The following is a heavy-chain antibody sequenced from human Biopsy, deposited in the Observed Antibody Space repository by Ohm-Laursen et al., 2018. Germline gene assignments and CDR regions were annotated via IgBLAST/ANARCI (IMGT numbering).Heavy chain of an antibody. V-gene: IGHV3-9*01. CDR3: VKDSTLDY. J-gene: IGHJ4*02. CDR2: LTWNSANI. CDR1: GFTFNNYA. Sequence: SLRLSCAASGFTFNNYAMNGVGQTPGKGLEWVSGLTWNSANIGYADSVKGRFTISRDNARNSLFLEMSSLREEDTGLYHCVKDSTLDYWGQGTLVTVSS.